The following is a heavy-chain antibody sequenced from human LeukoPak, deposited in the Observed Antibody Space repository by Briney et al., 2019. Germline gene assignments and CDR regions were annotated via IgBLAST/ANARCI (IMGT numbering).Heavy chain of an antibody. CDR2: ISGSGGST. CDR1: GFTFSSYA. V-gene: IGHV3-23*01. Sequence: QPGGSLRLSCAASGFTFSSYAMSWVRQAPGKGLEWVSAISGSGGSTYYADSVKGQFTISRDNAKNSLYLQMNSLRAEDTAVYYCASGGAWSIAARRPGHYWGQGTLVTVSS. D-gene: IGHD6-6*01. CDR3: ASGGAWSIAARRPGHY. J-gene: IGHJ4*02.